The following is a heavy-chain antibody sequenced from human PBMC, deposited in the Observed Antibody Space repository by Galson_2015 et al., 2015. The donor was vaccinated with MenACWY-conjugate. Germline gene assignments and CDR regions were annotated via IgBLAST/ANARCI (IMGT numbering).Heavy chain of an antibody. CDR2: VHHTGST. J-gene: IGHJ3*02. Sequence: ETLSLACPVSGGSITSYYWNWVRRPPGQGLEWIGYVHHTGSTSYRPSLRSRVTMSVDTSNSHFSLKLSSVTAADTAVYYCARWEASLNAFEIWGRWTMVTVSS. V-gene: IGHV4-59*01. CDR1: GGSITSYY. CDR3: ARWEASLNAFEI. D-gene: IGHD1-26*01.